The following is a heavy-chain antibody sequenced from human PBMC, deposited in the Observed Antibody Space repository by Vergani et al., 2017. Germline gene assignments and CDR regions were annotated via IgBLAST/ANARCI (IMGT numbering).Heavy chain of an antibody. J-gene: IGHJ4*02. CDR2: INPNSGGT. V-gene: IGHV1-2*02. CDR1: GYTFTGYY. D-gene: IGHD6-6*01. Sequence: QVQLVQSGAEVKKPGASVKVSCKASGYTFTGYYMHWVRQAPGQGLEWMGWINPNSGGTNYAQKFQGRVTMTRDTSISTAYMELSRLRSDDTAVYYCARDYLACIAAPPGDYWGQGTLVTVSS. CDR3: ARDYLACIAAPPGDY.